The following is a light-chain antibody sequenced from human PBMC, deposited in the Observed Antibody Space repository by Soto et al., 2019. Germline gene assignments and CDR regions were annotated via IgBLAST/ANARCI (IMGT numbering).Light chain of an antibody. CDR2: GAY. J-gene: IGKJ2*01. V-gene: IGKV3-20*01. CDR3: QQYGDSPPLYT. Sequence: EIVLTQSPGTLSLSPGERATLSCRASQSVRSSYLAWFQQRAGQAPRLLIYGAYSRATGIPDRFSGSGFGTDFTITISRVEPEDFAVYYWQQYGDSPPLYTFGQGTKLEIK. CDR1: QSVRSSY.